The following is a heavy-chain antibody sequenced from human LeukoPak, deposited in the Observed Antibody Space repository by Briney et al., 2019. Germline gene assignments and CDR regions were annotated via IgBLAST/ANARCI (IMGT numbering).Heavy chain of an antibody. J-gene: IGHJ4*02. CDR2: ISGSGGST. CDR1: GFTFSSYT. Sequence: GGSLRLSCAASGFTFSSYTMSWVRQAPGKGLEWVSAISGSGGSTYYADSVKGRFTISRDNSKNTLYLQMNSLRAEDTAVYYCAKDLYSSGWYSGGEFDYWGQGTLVTVSS. V-gene: IGHV3-23*01. D-gene: IGHD6-19*01. CDR3: AKDLYSSGWYSGGEFDY.